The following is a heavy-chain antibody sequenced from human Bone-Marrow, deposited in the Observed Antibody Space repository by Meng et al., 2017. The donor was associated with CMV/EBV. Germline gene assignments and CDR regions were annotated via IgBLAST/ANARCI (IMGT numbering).Heavy chain of an antibody. CDR3: VKDLYGGFFPYCMAV. V-gene: IGHV3-33*06. CDR2: IWYEGRKK. D-gene: IGHD5-12*01. J-gene: IGHJ6*02. CDR1: GCTFSTYG. Sequence: GESLKISFAAPGCTFSTYGIHWVRQAPGKGLEWVAVIWYEGRKKYYADSVKGRFTISRDNSKNTLYLQMNSLRAEDTAVYYCVKDLYGGFFPYCMAVWGQGTTVTVSS.